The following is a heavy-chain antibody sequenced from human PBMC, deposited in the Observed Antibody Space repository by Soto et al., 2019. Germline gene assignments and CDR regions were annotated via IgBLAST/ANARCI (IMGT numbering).Heavy chain of an antibody. CDR2: IQYDGSIK. V-gene: IGHV3-33*01. CDR1: GFTFSNYG. J-gene: IGHJ4*02. D-gene: IGHD2-2*01. CDR3: ARDNCGSPSCFDY. Sequence: QVQLVESGGGVVQPGRSLRLSCAASGFTFSNYGMHWVRQAPGKGLEWVAAIQYDGSIKYYIDSVKGRFTISRDDSKNTLYLQMNSFEAEDTSVYYCARDNCGSPSCFDYWGQGTLVTVYS.